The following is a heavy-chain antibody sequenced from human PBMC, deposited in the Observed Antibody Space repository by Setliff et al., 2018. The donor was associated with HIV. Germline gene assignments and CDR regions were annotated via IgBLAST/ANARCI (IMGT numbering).Heavy chain of an antibody. J-gene: IGHJ4*02. V-gene: IGHV1-2*02. CDR2: INPSTVGP. CDR1: GYIFTGYN. D-gene: IGHD6-19*01. Sequence: ASVKVSCKAPGYIFTGYNMHWVRQAPGQGLEWMGWINPSTVGPNFAQKFQGRFTMTRDTSISTAYMEMSRLISDDTAVYYCARAKAMLAAGSAADYWGQGTLVTVTS. CDR3: ARAKAMLAAGSAADY.